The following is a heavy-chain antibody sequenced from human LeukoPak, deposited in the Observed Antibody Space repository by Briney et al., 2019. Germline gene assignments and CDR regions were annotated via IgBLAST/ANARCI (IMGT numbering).Heavy chain of an antibody. CDR3: ARGAPEYYFDY. CDR2: IIPIFGTA. CDR1: GGTFSSYA. Sequence: SVKVSCKASGGTFSSYAISWVRQAPGQGLEWMGRIIPIFGTANYAQKFQGRVTITTDGSTSTAYMELSSLRSEDTAVYYCARGAPEYYFDYWGQGTLVTVSS. V-gene: IGHV1-69*05. J-gene: IGHJ4*02.